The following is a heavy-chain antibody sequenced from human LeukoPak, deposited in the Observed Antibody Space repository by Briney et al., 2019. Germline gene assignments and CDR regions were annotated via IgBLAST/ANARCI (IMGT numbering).Heavy chain of an antibody. CDR2: IIPIFGTA. V-gene: IGHV1-69*01. D-gene: IGHD6-6*01. Sequence: ASVKVSCKASGGTFSSYAISWVRQAPGQGLEWMGGIIPIFGTANYAQKFQGRVTITADESTSTAYMELSSLRSEDTAVYYCARNEYSSSSLFYGMDVWGQGTTVTVSS. CDR1: GGTFSSYA. CDR3: ARNEYSSSSLFYGMDV. J-gene: IGHJ6*02.